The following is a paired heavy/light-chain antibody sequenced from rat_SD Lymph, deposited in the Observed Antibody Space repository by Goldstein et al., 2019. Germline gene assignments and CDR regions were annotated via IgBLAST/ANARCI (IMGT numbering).Light chain of an antibody. Sequence: DIQMTQSPSSMSASLGDRVTITCRASQDIGNYLSWFQQKPGKSPRRMIYGATNLAAGVPSRFSGSRSGSDYSLTISSLESEDMAIYYCLQSIQYPWTFGGGTKLELK. V-gene: IGKV14S15*01. J-gene: IGKJ1*01. CDR2: GAT. CDR1: QDIGNY. CDR3: LQSIQYPWT.
Heavy chain of an antibody. Sequence: QVQLKESGPVLVQASETLSLTCTVSGFSLTNYGVIWVRQPPGKGLEWMGIIWRNGNTDYNSALKSRLSINRDTSKSQVFLKMNSLQTDDTAIYYCTRAPLDYWGQGVMVTVSS. CDR3: TRAPLDY. J-gene: IGHJ2*01. CDR1: GFSLTNYG. V-gene: IGHV2-52*01. CDR2: IWRNGNT.